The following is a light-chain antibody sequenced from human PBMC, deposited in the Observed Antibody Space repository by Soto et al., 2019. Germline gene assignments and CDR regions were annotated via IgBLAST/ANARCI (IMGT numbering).Light chain of an antibody. Sequence: EIVLTQSPATLSLSPGERATLCCRASQSVSSYLAWYQQKPGQAPRLLIYDASNRATGIPARFSGSGSGTDFTLTISSLEPEDFAVYYCQQRSNWPRALTFGGGTKVDIK. J-gene: IGKJ4*01. CDR3: QQRSNWPRALT. CDR1: QSVSSY. V-gene: IGKV3-11*01. CDR2: DAS.